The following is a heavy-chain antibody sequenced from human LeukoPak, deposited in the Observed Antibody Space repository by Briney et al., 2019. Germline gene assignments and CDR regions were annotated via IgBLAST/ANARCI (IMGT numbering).Heavy chain of an antibody. Sequence: AGGSLRLSCAASGFTFSSYGMHWVRQAPGKGLEWVAVISYDGSNKYYADSVKGRFTISRDSAENTLYLQMNSLRAEDTAVYYCARGGGSYGWFDPWGQGTLVTVSS. J-gene: IGHJ5*02. V-gene: IGHV3-30*03. CDR2: ISYDGSNK. CDR1: GFTFSSYG. CDR3: ARGGGSYGWFDP. D-gene: IGHD3-16*01.